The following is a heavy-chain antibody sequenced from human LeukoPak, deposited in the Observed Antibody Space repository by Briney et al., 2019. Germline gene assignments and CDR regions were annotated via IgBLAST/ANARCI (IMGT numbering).Heavy chain of an antibody. CDR3: ARPRRYYYDSSGYEFDY. V-gene: IGHV1-46*01. J-gene: IGHJ4*02. CDR1: GYTFTSYY. CDR2: INPSGGST. Sequence: ASVKASCKASGYTFTSYYMHWVRQAPGQGLEWMGIINPSGGSTSYAQKFQGRVTMTRDTSTSTVYMELSSLRSEDTAVYYCARPRRYYYDSSGYEFDYWGQGTLVTVSS. D-gene: IGHD3-22*01.